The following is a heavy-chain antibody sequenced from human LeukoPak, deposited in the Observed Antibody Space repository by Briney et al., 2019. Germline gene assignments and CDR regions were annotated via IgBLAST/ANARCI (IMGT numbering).Heavy chain of an antibody. V-gene: IGHV3-48*01. Sequence: PGGSLRLSCAASGFTFSSYSMNWVRQAPGKGLEWVSYISSSSSTIYYADSVKGGFTISRDNAKNSLYLQMNSLRAEDTAMYYCARDSTYYDFWSGSPRFDYWGQGTLVTVSS. D-gene: IGHD3-3*01. CDR2: ISSSSSTI. CDR1: GFTFSSYS. CDR3: ARDSTYYDFWSGSPRFDY. J-gene: IGHJ4*02.